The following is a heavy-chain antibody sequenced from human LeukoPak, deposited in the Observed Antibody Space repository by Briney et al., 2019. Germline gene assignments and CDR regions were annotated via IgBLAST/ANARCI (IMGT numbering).Heavy chain of an antibody. CDR3: ARDSEGIAFDI. J-gene: IGHJ3*02. CDR2: IYYSGST. CDR1: GGSISSYY. V-gene: IGHV4-59*01. Sequence: SETLSLTCTVSGGSISSYYWSWMRQPPGKGLEWIGYIYYSGSTNYNPSLKSRVTISVDTSKNQFSLKLSSVTAADTAVYYCARDSEGIAFDIWGQGTMVTVSS.